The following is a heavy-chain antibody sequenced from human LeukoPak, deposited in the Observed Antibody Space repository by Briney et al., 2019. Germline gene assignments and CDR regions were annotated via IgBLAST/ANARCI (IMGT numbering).Heavy chain of an antibody. D-gene: IGHD3-9*01. CDR1: GFTFSSYA. Sequence: HPGGSLRLSCAASGFTFSSYAMSWVRQAPGKGLEWVSAISGSGGSTYYADSVKGRFTISRDNSKNTLYLQMNSLRAEDTAVYYCAKVTSGRVYVRYFDCWGQGTLVTVSS. J-gene: IGHJ4*02. CDR2: ISGSGGST. CDR3: AKVTSGRVYVRYFDC. V-gene: IGHV3-23*01.